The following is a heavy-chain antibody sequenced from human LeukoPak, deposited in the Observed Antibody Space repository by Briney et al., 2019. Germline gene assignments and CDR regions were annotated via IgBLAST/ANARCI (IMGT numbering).Heavy chain of an antibody. J-gene: IGHJ3*02. Sequence: ASVKVSCKASGYTFTGYYMHWVRQAPGQGLEWMGWINPNSGGTNYAQKFQGWVTMTRDTSISTAYMELSRLRSDDTAVYYCAREKDIVVVPPSAFDIWGQGTMVTVSS. D-gene: IGHD2-2*01. CDR1: GYTFTGYY. V-gene: IGHV1-2*04. CDR2: INPNSGGT. CDR3: AREKDIVVVPPSAFDI.